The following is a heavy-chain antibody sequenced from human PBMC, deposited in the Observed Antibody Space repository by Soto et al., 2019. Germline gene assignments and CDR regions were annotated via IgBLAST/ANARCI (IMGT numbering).Heavy chain of an antibody. J-gene: IGHJ5*02. CDR3: AGFGELGKFDP. V-gene: IGHV1-18*01. CDR1: GYTFTSYG. D-gene: IGHD3-10*01. Sequence: ASVKVSCKASGYTFTSYGLSWVRQAPGQGLEWMGWISAYNGNTNYAQKLQGRVTMTTDTSTSTAYMELRSLRSDDTAVYFCAGFGELGKFDPWGQGTLVTVSS. CDR2: ISAYNGNT.